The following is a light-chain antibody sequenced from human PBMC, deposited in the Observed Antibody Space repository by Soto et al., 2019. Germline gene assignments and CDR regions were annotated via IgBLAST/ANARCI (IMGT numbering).Light chain of an antibody. J-gene: IGKJ4*01. CDR1: QGISSY. CDR2: ATS. Sequence: DLQLTQSPSFLSASVGDRVTITCRASQGISSYLAWYQQKPGKAPKLLIYATSTLQSGVPSRFSGSGSGTEFTLTISSLQPEDFATYYCQRPGTFGGGTKVEIK. V-gene: IGKV1-9*01. CDR3: QRPGT.